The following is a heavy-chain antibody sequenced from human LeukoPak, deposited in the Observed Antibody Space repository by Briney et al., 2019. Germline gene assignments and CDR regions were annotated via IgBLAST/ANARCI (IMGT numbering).Heavy chain of an antibody. CDR2: INPNSGGT. D-gene: IGHD1-26*01. CDR3: ARAEYNVIVGATAPHDY. Sequence: ASVKVSCKASGYTFTGYYMHWVRQAPGQGLEWMGRINPNSGGTNYAQKFQGRVTMTRDTSISTAYMELSRLRSDDTAVYYCARAEYNVIVGATAPHDYWGQGTLVTVSS. J-gene: IGHJ4*02. V-gene: IGHV1-2*06. CDR1: GYTFTGYY.